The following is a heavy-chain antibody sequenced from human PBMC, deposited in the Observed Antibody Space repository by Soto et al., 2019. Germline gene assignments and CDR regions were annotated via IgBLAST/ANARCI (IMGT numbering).Heavy chain of an antibody. D-gene: IGHD5-18*01. CDR2: IFYSGST. Sequence: SETLSLTCTVSGGSISHYYWSWIRQPPGKGLEWIGYIFYSGSTNYNPSLKSRVTISVDTSKGQFSLKLRSVTAADTAVYFCARIKSGYSYGSIIDFWGKGTLVTVSS. CDR3: ARIKSGYSYGSIIDF. V-gene: IGHV4-59*01. CDR1: GGSISHYY. J-gene: IGHJ4*02.